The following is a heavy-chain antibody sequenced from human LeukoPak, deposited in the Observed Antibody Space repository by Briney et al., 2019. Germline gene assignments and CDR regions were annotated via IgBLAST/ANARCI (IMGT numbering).Heavy chain of an antibody. D-gene: IGHD2-2*01. CDR3: ARFAGSSTSSYADY. Sequence: GSLRLSCAASGFTFSTYWMSWVRHAPGKGLEWVANIKQDGSEKYYVDSVKGRFTISRDNAKNSLYLQMNSLRAEDTAVYYCARFAGSSTSSYADYWGQGTLVTVSS. CDR2: IKQDGSEK. V-gene: IGHV3-7*01. J-gene: IGHJ4*02. CDR1: GFTFSTYW.